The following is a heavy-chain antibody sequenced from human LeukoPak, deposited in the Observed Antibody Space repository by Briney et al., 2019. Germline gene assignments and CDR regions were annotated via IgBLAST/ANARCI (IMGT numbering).Heavy chain of an antibody. Sequence: GESLKISCKGSGYSFTTYWIAWVRPMPGKGLEWMGIIYPGDSDTRYSPSFQGQVTISADKSINTAYLQWSSLKASDTAMYYCARRGYCSGGSCFSNAFDIWGQGTMVTVSS. J-gene: IGHJ3*02. CDR1: GYSFTTYW. V-gene: IGHV5-51*01. D-gene: IGHD2-15*01. CDR2: IYPGDSDT. CDR3: ARRGYCSGGSCFSNAFDI.